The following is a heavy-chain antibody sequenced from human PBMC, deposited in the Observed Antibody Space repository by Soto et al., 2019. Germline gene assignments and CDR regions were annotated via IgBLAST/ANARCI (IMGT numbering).Heavy chain of an antibody. V-gene: IGHV1-2*04. CDR2: INPNSGGT. D-gene: IGHD6-19*01. Sequence: ASVKVSCKASGYTFTGYYMHWVRQAPGQGLEWMGWINPNSGGTNYAQKFQGWVTMTRDTSISTAYMELSRLRSDDTGVYYCARSKAERGCDYWCQGTLVTVSS. CDR1: GYTFTGYY. J-gene: IGHJ4*02. CDR3: ARSKAERGCDY.